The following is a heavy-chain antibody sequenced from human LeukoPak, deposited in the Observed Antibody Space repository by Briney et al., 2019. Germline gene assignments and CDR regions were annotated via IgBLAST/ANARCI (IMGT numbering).Heavy chain of an antibody. CDR3: ARVVVANIFDY. Sequence: PSETLSLTCTVSGGSISSSSFYWGWIRQPPGKGLEWIGYIYYSGSTNYNPSLKSRVTISVDTSKNQFSLKLSSVTAADTAVYYCARVVVANIFDYWGQGTLVTVSS. V-gene: IGHV4-61*05. CDR2: IYYSGST. D-gene: IGHD3-22*01. CDR1: GGSISSSSFY. J-gene: IGHJ4*02.